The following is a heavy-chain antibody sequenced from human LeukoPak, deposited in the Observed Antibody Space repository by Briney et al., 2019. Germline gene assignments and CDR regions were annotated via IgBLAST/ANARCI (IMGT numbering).Heavy chain of an antibody. CDR1: GGSISSYY. CDR2: IYYSGST. D-gene: IGHD5-24*01. CDR3: ARVDGYHASFDY. J-gene: IGHJ4*02. V-gene: IGHV4-59*01. Sequence: SETLSLTCSVSGGSISSYYWSWIRQPPGKGLEWIGYIYYSGSTNYNPSLKSRVTISLDTSKNQFSLKLCSVTAADTAVYYCARVDGYHASFDYWGQGTLVTVSS.